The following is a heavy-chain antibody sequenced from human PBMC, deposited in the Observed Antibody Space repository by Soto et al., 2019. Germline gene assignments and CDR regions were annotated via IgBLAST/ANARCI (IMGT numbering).Heavy chain of an antibody. Sequence: EVQLLESGGGLVQPGGSLKLSCAASGFTFRNHAMSWVRQAPGKGLDYVAVITPSGGGTHYSDSVNGRFTISRDNSKNTLHLQMYNLRAEDAAIYYCARDRDPRTAYYDFDTWGQGTLVTVSS. J-gene: IGHJ4*02. CDR1: GFTFRNHA. CDR2: ITPSGGGT. V-gene: IGHV3-23*01. CDR3: ARDRDPRTAYYDFDT. D-gene: IGHD3-10*01.